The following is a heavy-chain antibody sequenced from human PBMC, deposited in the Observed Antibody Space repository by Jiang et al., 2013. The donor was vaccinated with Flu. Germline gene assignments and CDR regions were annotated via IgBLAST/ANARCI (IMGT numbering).Heavy chain of an antibody. Sequence: LLKPSETLSLTCTVSGGSISSHYWSWIRQPPGKGLEWIAYINYGGRTNYNPSLRSRATISIDTSKNQFSLKVNSVTAADTAVYYCARVIRVITANAFDI. CDR2: INYGGRT. CDR3: ARVIRVITANAFDI. D-gene: IGHD3-22*01. CDR1: GGSISSHY. J-gene: IGHJ3*02. V-gene: IGHV4-59*11.